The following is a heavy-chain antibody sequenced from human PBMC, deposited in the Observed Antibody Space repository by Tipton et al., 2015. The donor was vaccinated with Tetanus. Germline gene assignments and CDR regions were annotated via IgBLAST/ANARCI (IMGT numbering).Heavy chain of an antibody. CDR3: ARGLLKCGDYRAFYI. J-gene: IGHJ3*02. D-gene: IGHD4-17*01. CDR2: IYDSGSS. Sequence: TLSLTCAVSGGSISSGGFSWHWIRQPPGKALEWIGHIYDSGSSYSNPSLKSRVTISVDRYKNQFSLSLSSVTAADTAMYYCARGLLKCGDYRAFYIWGQRTMVTVSS. CDR1: GGSISSGGFS. V-gene: IGHV4-30-2*01.